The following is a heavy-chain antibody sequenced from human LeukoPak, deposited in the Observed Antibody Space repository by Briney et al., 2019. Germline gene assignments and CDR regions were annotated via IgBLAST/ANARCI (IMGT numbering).Heavy chain of an antibody. CDR1: GFTFSSYG. D-gene: IGHD5-18*01. CDR3: AKGQGYSYGPDAFDI. V-gene: IGHV3-33*06. J-gene: IGHJ3*02. Sequence: GGSLRLSCAASGFTFSSYGMHWVRQAPGKGLEWVAVIWYDGSNKYYADSVKGRFTISRDNSKNTLYLQMNSLRAEDTAVYYCAKGQGYSYGPDAFDIWGQGTMVTVSS. CDR2: IWYDGSNK.